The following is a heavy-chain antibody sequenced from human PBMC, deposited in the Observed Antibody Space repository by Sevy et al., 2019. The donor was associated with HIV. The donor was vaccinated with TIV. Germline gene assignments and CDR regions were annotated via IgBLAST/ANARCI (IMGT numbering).Heavy chain of an antibody. V-gene: IGHV3-23*01. Sequence: GGSLRLSCAASGFTFSSYAMSWVRQAPGKGLEWVSAISGSGGSTYYADSLKGRFTISRDNSKNTLNLQMNSLRAEDTAVYYCAKGGAGSYYFDYWGQGTLVTVSS. J-gene: IGHJ4*02. D-gene: IGHD1-26*01. CDR2: ISGSGGST. CDR3: AKGGAGSYYFDY. CDR1: GFTFSSYA.